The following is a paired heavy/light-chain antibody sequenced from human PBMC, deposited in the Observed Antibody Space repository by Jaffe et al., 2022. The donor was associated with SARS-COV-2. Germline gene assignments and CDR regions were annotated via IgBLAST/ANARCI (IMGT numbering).Light chain of an antibody. V-gene: IGKV2-28*01. CDR1: QSLLHSNGYNY. J-gene: IGKJ2*01. CDR2: LGS. Sequence: DIVMTQSPLSLPVTPGEPASISCTSSQSLLHSNGYNYLDWYLQKPGQSPQLLIYLGSNRASGVPDRFSGSGSGTDFTLKISRVEAEDVGVYYCMQALQTPYTFGQGTKLEIK. CDR3: MQALQTPYT.
Heavy chain of an antibody. V-gene: IGHV3-21*01. CDR3: VRIVTGNRGFDL. CDR2: ISSSTINK. D-gene: IGHD1-26*01. CDR1: GFTFKDFN. Sequence: EVQLVESGGGLVKPGGSLRLSCAASGFTFKDFNMNWVRQAPGKGLEWVSFISSSTINKKYADSVKGRFTTSRDNTKDSLYLQMNSLRAEDAAVYYCVRIVTGNRGFDLWGQGTLVTVSS. J-gene: IGHJ4*02.